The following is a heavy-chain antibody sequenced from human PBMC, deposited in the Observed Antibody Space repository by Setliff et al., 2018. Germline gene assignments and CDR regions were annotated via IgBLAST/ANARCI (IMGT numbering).Heavy chain of an antibody. CDR2: INFDGTST. D-gene: IGHD1-26*01. V-gene: IGHV3-74*01. Sequence: PGGSLRLSCEGSGLTLSHYWMHWVRQGPGKGLVWVSYINFDGTSTSYADSVKGRFTISRDNAKNTVYLQLNRLRADDTAVYYCIRDWGEAGSTNAFDIWGQGTVVTVSS. J-gene: IGHJ3*02. CDR1: GLTLSHYW. CDR3: IRDWGEAGSTNAFDI.